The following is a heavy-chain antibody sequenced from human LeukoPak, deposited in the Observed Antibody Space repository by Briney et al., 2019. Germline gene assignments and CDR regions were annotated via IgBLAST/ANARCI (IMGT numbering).Heavy chain of an antibody. CDR3: AKDLSFGGYNYDY. J-gene: IGHJ4*02. Sequence: PSETLSLTCTVSGGSISSYYWSWIRQPPGKGLEWIGYIYYSGSTNYNPSLKSRVTISVDMSKNQFSLKLSSVTAADTAVYYCAKDLSFGGYNYDYWGQGTLVTVSS. V-gene: IGHV4-59*01. CDR2: IYYSGST. CDR1: GGSISSYY. D-gene: IGHD5-24*01.